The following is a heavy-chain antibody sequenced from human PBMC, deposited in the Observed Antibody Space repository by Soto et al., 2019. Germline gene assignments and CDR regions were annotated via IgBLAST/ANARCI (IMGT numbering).Heavy chain of an antibody. D-gene: IGHD1-7*01. CDR2: IYYGGST. Sequence: SETLSLTCTVSGGSISSYYWSWIRQPPGKGLEWIGYIYYGGSTNYNPSLKSRFTISVDTSKNQFSLNLSFVTAADTAVYYCATMGTPATGLYYFDYWGQGTLVTVSS. V-gene: IGHV4-59*08. J-gene: IGHJ4*02. CDR1: GGSISSYY. CDR3: ATMGTPATGLYYFDY.